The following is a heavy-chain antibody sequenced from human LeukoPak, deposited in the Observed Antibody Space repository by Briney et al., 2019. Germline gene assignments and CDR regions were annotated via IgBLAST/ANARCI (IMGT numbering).Heavy chain of an antibody. CDR3: ARDQRAIFGVVTNLPDAFDY. CDR1: GYTFTSYY. Sequence: ASVKVSCKASGYTFTSYYMHWVRQAPGQGLEWMGIINPSGGSTSYAQKFQGRVTVTRDTSTSTVYMELSSLRSEDTAVYYCARDQRAIFGVVTNLPDAFDYWGQGTLVTVSS. D-gene: IGHD3-3*01. J-gene: IGHJ4*02. V-gene: IGHV1-46*01. CDR2: INPSGGST.